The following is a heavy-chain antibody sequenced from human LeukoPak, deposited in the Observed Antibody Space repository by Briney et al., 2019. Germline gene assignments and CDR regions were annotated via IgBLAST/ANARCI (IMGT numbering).Heavy chain of an antibody. Sequence: SETLSLTCSVSGGSISGYCWTWVRLPPGKGLEWIGQIHYSGRADYNPSLKSRITMSVDTSRNQISLKLSSVTAADTAIYYCVRFGVNYDMDVWGQGTTVTVFS. V-gene: IGHV4-59*01. CDR3: VRFGVNYDMDV. J-gene: IGHJ6*02. CDR1: GGSISGYC. CDR2: IHYSGRA. D-gene: IGHD3-16*01.